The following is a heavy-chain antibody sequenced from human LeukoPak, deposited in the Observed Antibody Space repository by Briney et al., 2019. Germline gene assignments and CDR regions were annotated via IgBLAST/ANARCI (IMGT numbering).Heavy chain of an antibody. CDR3: ARLTRSLSLNYYYYYMDV. CDR2: XXXNGGIT. V-gene: IGHV3-64*01. CDR1: FXFXSXX. D-gene: IGHD3-9*01. Sequence: FXFXSXXXXWXRQAXXKGXXXXXXXXXNGGITYYANSVKGIFTISRDNSNNTLYLQMGSLRAEDMAVYYCARLTRSLSLNYYYYYMDVWGKGTTVTVSS. J-gene: IGHJ6*03.